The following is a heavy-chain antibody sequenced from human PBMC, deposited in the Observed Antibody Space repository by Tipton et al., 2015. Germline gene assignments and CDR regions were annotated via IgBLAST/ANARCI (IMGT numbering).Heavy chain of an antibody. CDR3: ARDLEHGMDV. V-gene: IGHV4-34*01. Sequence: TLSLTCAVYGGSFSGYYWTWIRQPPGKGLEWIGEINHSGSTHYNPSLKSRVSISLDTSKNHFSLSLTSVTAADTAIYYCARDLEHGMDVWGQGTTVTVSS. J-gene: IGHJ6*02. D-gene: IGHD5-24*01. CDR1: GGSFSGYY. CDR2: INHSGST.